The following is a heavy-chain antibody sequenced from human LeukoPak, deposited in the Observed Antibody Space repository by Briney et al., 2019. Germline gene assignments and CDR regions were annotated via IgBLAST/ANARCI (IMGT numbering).Heavy chain of an antibody. V-gene: IGHV1-18*04. CDR2: SSAYNGEI. J-gene: IGHJ4*02. D-gene: IGHD5-24*01. CDR1: YHIFNSYI. CDR3: ARGWRRVEGYFDY. Sequence: ASVKLSCKAPYHIFNSYIFTWVRQAPGQGLEWLGWSSAYNGEIGYARKVQGRITMTTDTATNAAYMELRSLRADDTAVYCCARGWRRVEGYFDYWGPGTPLTVSS.